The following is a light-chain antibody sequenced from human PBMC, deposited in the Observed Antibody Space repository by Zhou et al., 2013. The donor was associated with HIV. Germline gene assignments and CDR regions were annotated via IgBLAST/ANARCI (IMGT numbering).Light chain of an antibody. CDR3: QQTYGFPLT. Sequence: DIQMTQSPPSLPASVGDRVTMTCRSSQNIKSYVTWYQQKPGKAPELLIYSSSTLQSGTPPRFAGSGYGTTFTLTINGLQPDDLATYYCQQTYGFPLTFGPGTTVDLK. CDR2: SSS. J-gene: IGKJ3*01. CDR1: QNIKSY. V-gene: IGKV1-39*01.